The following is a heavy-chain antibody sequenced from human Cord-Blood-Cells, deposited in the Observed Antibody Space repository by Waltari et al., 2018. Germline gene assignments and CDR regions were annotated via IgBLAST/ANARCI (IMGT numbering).Heavy chain of an antibody. V-gene: IGHV3-21*01. Sequence: EVQLVESRGGLVKPGGSLRLSCAASGFTFSSYSMNWVRQAPGKGLEWVSSISSSSSYIYYADSVKGRFTISRDNAKNSLYLQMNSLRAEDTAVYYCARGRNYYDSSGYYYYYYYMDVWGKGTTVTVSS. CDR2: ISSSSSYI. D-gene: IGHD3-22*01. CDR1: GFTFSSYS. J-gene: IGHJ6*03. CDR3: ARGRNYYDSSGYYYYYYYMDV.